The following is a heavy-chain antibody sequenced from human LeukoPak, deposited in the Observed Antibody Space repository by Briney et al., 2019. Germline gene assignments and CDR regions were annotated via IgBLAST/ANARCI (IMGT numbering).Heavy chain of an antibody. Sequence: GGSLRLSCAASGFPFDDYGMSWVRQVPGKGLEWVSGINWNGGSTGYTDSVKGRFTISRDNAKNSLFLQMNSLRAEDTALYYCARGSNNWYAFGDYWGQGTLVTVSS. J-gene: IGHJ4*02. CDR3: ARGSNNWYAFGDY. V-gene: IGHV3-20*04. CDR2: INWNGGST. CDR1: GFPFDDYG. D-gene: IGHD6-13*01.